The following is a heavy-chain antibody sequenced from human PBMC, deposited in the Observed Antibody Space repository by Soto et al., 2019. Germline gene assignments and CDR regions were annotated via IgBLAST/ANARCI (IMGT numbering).Heavy chain of an antibody. D-gene: IGHD3-22*01. CDR3: ATERYDSSGYFDAFDI. J-gene: IGHJ3*02. CDR1: GYTLTELS. Sequence: ASVKVSCKVSGYTLTELSMHWVRQAPGKGLEWMGGFDPEDGETIYAQKFQGRVTMTEDTSTDTAYMELSSLRSEDTAVYYCATERYDSSGYFDAFDIWGQGTMVTVSS. CDR2: FDPEDGET. V-gene: IGHV1-24*01.